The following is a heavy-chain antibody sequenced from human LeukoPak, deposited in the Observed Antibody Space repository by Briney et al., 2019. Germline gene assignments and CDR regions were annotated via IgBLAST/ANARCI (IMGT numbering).Heavy chain of an antibody. D-gene: IGHD6-19*01. Sequence: GGSLRLSCAASGFTFNHFAMHWVRQAPGKGLEWVAVISYDGSNKYYADSVKGRFTISRDNSKNTLYLQMNSLRAEDTAVYYCARDQSSGLIDYWGQGTLVTVYS. CDR3: ARDQSSGLIDY. CDR1: GFTFNHFA. V-gene: IGHV3-30-3*01. CDR2: ISYDGSNK. J-gene: IGHJ4*02.